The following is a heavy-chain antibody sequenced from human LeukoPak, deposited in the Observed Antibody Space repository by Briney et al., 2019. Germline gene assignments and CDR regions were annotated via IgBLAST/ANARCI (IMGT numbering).Heavy chain of an antibody. D-gene: IGHD3-10*01. CDR3: ARDGKYYYGSESLDY. V-gene: IGHV3-30*03. CDR2: ISYDGSNK. CDR1: GFTFSSYG. Sequence: PGGSLRLSCAASGFTFSSYGMHWVRQAPGKGLEWVAVISYDGSNKYYADSVKGRFTISRDNSKNTLYLQMNSLRAEDTAVYYCARDGKYYYGSESLDYWGQGTLVTVSS. J-gene: IGHJ4*02.